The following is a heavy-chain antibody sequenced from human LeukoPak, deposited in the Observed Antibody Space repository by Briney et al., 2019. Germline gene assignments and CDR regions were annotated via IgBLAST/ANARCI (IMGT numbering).Heavy chain of an antibody. CDR1: GYTFTGYY. J-gene: IGHJ6*02. CDR3: ALSRLGEPGGMDV. Sequence: ASVKVSCKASGYTFTGYYIHWVRQAPGQGLEWMGWIIPNSGGTNFAQKFQGRVTMTRDTSISTAYMELSRLRSDGTAVYYCALSRLGEPGGMDVWGQGTTVTVSS. V-gene: IGHV1-2*02. CDR2: IIPNSGGT. D-gene: IGHD3-10*01.